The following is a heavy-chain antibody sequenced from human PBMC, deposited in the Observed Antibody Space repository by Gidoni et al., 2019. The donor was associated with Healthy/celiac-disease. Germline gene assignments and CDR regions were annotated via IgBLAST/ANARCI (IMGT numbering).Heavy chain of an antibody. CDR3: ARGWREVGYNYPFDY. J-gene: IGHJ4*02. CDR2: IWYDGSNK. V-gene: IGHV3-33*01. CDR1: GFTFSSYG. D-gene: IGHD5-12*01. Sequence: QVQLVESGGGVVQPGRSLRLSCAASGFTFSSYGMHWVRQAPGKGLEWVAVIWYDGSNKYYADSVKGRFTISRDNSKNTLYLQMNSLRAEDTAVYYCARGWREVGYNYPFDYWGQGTLVTVSS.